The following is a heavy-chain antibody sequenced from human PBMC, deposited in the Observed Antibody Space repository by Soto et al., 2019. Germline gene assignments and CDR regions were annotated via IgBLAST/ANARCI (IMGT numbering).Heavy chain of an antibody. J-gene: IGHJ4*02. CDR2: ISYDGSNK. D-gene: IGHD6-6*01. CDR3: ARDLRADSSSSTIDY. Sequence: PGGSLRLSCAASGFTFSSYAMHWVRQAPGKGLEWVAVISYDGSNKYYADSVKGRFTISRDNSKNTPYLQMNSLRAEDTAVYYCARDLRADSSSSTIDYWGQGTLVTVSS. V-gene: IGHV3-30-3*01. CDR1: GFTFSSYA.